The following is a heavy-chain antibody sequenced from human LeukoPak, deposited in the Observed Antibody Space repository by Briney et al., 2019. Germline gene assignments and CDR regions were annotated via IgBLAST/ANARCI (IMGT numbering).Heavy chain of an antibody. CDR1: GYTFTGYY. Sequence: ASVKVSCKASGYTFTGYYMHWVRQAPGQGLEWMGWINPNSGGTNYAQKFQGRVTMTRDTSISTAYMELSRLRSDDTAVYYCARGYNWNYVSEIDYWGQGTLVTVSS. J-gene: IGHJ4*02. CDR2: INPNSGGT. CDR3: ARGYNWNYVSEIDY. V-gene: IGHV1-2*02. D-gene: IGHD1-7*01.